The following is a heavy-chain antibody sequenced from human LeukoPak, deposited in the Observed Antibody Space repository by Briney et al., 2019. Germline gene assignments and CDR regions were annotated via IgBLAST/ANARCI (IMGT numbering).Heavy chain of an antibody. J-gene: IGHJ4*02. D-gene: IGHD3-22*01. V-gene: IGHV3-33*06. CDR2: IWYDGSNK. Sequence: PGGSLRLSCAASGFTFSSYGMHWVRQAPGKGLEWVAVIWYDGSNKYYSDSVKGRFTISRDNSKNTLYLQMNSLRAEDTAVYYCAKELTITMIVVVITGYFDYWGQGTLVTVSS. CDR3: AKELTITMIVVVITGYFDY. CDR1: GFTFSSYG.